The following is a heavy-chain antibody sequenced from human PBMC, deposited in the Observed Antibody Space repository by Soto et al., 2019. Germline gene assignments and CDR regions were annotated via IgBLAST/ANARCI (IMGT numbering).Heavy chain of an antibody. CDR3: AKAKPRIFYAFDI. CDR2: ISWNSGSI. Sequence: EVQLVESGGGLVQPGRSLRPSCAASGFTFDDYAMHCVRQAQGKSLEWDSGISWNSGSIGYADSVKGRFTISRDNAKNSLYLQMNSLRAEDTALYYRAKAKPRIFYAFDIWGQGTMVTVSS. CDR1: GFTFDDYA. D-gene: IGHD2-15*01. J-gene: IGHJ3*02. V-gene: IGHV3-9*01.